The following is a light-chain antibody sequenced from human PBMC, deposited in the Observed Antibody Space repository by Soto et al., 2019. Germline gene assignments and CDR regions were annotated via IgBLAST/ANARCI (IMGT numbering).Light chain of an antibody. CDR1: SSDVGAYNY. CDR2: EVR. V-gene: IGLV2-14*01. CDR3: TSYPTSTTVV. J-gene: IGLJ1*01. Sequence: QSALTQPASVSGSPGQSITISCTGTSSDVGAYNYVSWYQQYPGKAPKRMIYEVRNRPSGVSNRFSGSKSGNTASLTISGLQAEDEADYYCTSYPTSTTVVFGTATKLPVL.